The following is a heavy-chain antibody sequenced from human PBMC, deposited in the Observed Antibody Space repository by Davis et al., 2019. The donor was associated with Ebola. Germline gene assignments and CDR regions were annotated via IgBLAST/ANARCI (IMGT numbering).Heavy chain of an antibody. CDR3: ARRDRLDY. V-gene: IGHV3-48*04. D-gene: IGHD3-16*02. CDR1: GFTFSSYS. CDR2: ISSSSSTI. Sequence: GESLKISCAASGFTFSSYSMNWVRQAPGKGLEWVSYISSSSSTIYYADSVKGRFTISRDNAKNSLYLQMNSLRAEDTAVYYCARRDRLDYWGQGTLVTVSS. J-gene: IGHJ4*02.